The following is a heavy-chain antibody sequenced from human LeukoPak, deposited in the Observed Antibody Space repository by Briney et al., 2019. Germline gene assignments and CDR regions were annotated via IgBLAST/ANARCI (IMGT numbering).Heavy chain of an antibody. Sequence: PGGSLRLSCAASGFTLSNYDMHWVRHRPGKGLEWVSIIGTAGDTYYADSVKGRFTISRESAMNSLYLQMNSLRGGDTAVYYCASPSTAMASNYYFDYWGQGTLVTVSS. D-gene: IGHD5-18*01. CDR3: ASPSTAMASNYYFDY. J-gene: IGHJ4*02. V-gene: IGHV3-13*01. CDR2: IGTAGDT. CDR1: GFTLSNYD.